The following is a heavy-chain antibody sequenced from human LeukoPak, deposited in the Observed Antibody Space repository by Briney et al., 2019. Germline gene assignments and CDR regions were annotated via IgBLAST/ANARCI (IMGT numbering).Heavy chain of an antibody. CDR3: AKVKSGSGYYSYFDY. V-gene: IGHV3-30*18. D-gene: IGHD3-22*01. CDR2: LSFDGSNK. J-gene: IGHJ4*02. CDR1: GFSFSSYG. Sequence: PGGSLRLSCAASGFSFSSYGMHWVRQAPGKGLEWVAVLSFDGSNKHYGDSEKGRFTISRDNSKNTLYLQMDSLRPEDTAVYYCAKVKSGSGYYSYFDYWGRGTLVTVPS.